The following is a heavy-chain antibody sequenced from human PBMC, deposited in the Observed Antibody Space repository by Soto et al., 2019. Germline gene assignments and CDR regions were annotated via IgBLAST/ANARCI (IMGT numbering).Heavy chain of an antibody. D-gene: IGHD2-8*02. CDR2: INHSGST. V-gene: IGHV4-34*01. Sequence: SETLSLTCAVYGGSFSAYYWSWIRQPPGTGLEWIGEINHSGSTNYNPSLKSRVTISVDTSKNQFSLKLTSVTAADTAVYYCARDKITGLFDYWGQGTLVTVSS. J-gene: IGHJ4*02. CDR1: GGSFSAYY. CDR3: ARDKITGLFDY.